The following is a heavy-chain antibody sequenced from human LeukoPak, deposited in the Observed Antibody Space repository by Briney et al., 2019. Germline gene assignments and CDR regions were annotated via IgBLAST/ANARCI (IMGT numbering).Heavy chain of an antibody. J-gene: IGHJ4*02. CDR2: IKQDGSEK. V-gene: IGHV3-7*03. CDR3: ATGLWTFGS. CDR1: GFTFGSYW. Sequence: GGSLRLSCAASGFTFGSYWMSWVRQAPGKGLEWVANIKQDGSEKNYVGFVKGRFTISRDNAKNSLFLQMNSLRAEDTAVYHCATGLWTFGSWGQGTLVTVSS. D-gene: IGHD2-21*01.